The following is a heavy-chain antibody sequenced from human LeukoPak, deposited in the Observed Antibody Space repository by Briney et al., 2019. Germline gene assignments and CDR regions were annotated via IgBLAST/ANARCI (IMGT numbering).Heavy chain of an antibody. CDR3: AREESGRRDGYNYGY. CDR1: GGSISSGSYY. CDR2: IYTGGST. V-gene: IGHV4-61*02. D-gene: IGHD5-24*01. Sequence: SQTLSLTCTVSGGSISSGSYYWSWIRQPAGKGLEWIGRIYTGGSTNYNPSLKSRVTISVDTSKNQFSLKLSSVTAADTAVYYCAREESGRRDGYNYGYWGQGTLVTVSS. J-gene: IGHJ4*02.